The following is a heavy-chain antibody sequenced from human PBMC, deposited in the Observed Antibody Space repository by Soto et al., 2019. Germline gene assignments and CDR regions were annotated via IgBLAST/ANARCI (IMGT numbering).Heavy chain of an antibody. Sequence: QVQLQESGPGLVKPSETLSLTCTVSGGSINNYYWSWIRQPPGAGLEWIGYIHYSGTTNYNPSLMSRVTISMDTSKNQFFLKLTSMTAADTAVCYCAGRWSGIDYWGQGTLVTVSS. CDR2: IHYSGTT. D-gene: IGHD3-3*01. V-gene: IGHV4-59*01. CDR3: AGRWSGIDY. CDR1: GGSINNYY. J-gene: IGHJ4*02.